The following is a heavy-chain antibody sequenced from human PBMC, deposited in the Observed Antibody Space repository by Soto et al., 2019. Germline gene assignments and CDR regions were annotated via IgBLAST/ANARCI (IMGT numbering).Heavy chain of an antibody. CDR1: GGSISSYY. Sequence: SETLSLTCTVSGGSISSYYWNWIRQPPGKGLEWIGYIYYSGSTNYNPSLKSRVTISVDASKNQFSLKLSSVTAADTAVYYCARQTQQLVIDDWGQGTLVTVSS. D-gene: IGHD6-13*01. V-gene: IGHV4-59*08. CDR2: IYYSGST. J-gene: IGHJ4*02. CDR3: ARQTQQLVIDD.